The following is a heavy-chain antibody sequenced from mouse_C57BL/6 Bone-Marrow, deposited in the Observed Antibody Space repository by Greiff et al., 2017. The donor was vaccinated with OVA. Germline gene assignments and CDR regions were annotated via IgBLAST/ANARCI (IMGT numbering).Heavy chain of an antibody. Sequence: EVQLQESGPELVKPGASVKISCKASGYSFTDYNMNWVKQSNGKSLEWIGVINPNYGTTSYNQKFKGKATLTVDQSSSTAYMQLNSLTSEDSAVYYCARLTRLRQAYYFDYWGQGTTLTVSS. CDR2: INPNYGTT. D-gene: IGHD2-4*01. CDR3: ARLTRLRQAYYFDY. J-gene: IGHJ2*01. CDR1: GYSFTDYN. V-gene: IGHV1-39*01.